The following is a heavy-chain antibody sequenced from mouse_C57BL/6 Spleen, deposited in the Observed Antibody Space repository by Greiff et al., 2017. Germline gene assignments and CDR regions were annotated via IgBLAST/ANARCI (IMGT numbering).Heavy chain of an antibody. CDR2: IYPGDGDT. D-gene: IGHD1-1*01. CDR1: GYAFSSSW. CDR3: ARGGYYYGSSNWYCDV. J-gene: IGHJ1*03. Sequence: QVQLVESGPELVKPGASVKISCKASGYAFSSSWMNWVKQRPGKGLEWIGRIYPGDGDTTYNGKFKGTATLTAYKSSSTDYMRLSGLTSEDSAVYFWARGGYYYGSSNWYCDVWGTGTTVTVSS. V-gene: IGHV1-82*01.